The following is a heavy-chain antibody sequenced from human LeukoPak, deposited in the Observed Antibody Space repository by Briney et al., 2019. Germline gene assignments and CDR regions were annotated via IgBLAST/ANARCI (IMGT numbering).Heavy chain of an antibody. CDR3: ARIGLGRDAYNSFDF. V-gene: IGHV3-7*01. D-gene: IGHD5-24*01. CDR1: GFTFSSYW. J-gene: IGHJ4*02. Sequence: GGSLRLSCAASGFTFSSYWMSWVRQAPGKGLEWVANIKQDGSEKYYVDSVKGRFTISRDNAKNSLYLQMSSLRAEDTAVYYCARIGLGRDAYNSFDFWGQGTLVTVSS. CDR2: IKQDGSEK.